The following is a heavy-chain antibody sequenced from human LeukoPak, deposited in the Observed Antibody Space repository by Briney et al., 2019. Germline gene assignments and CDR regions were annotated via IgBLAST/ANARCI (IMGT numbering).Heavy chain of an antibody. CDR3: ARGLLNGGGPLEGFDP. D-gene: IGHD2-21*01. Sequence: SETLSLTCAVYGGSFSGYLWTWIRQSPGKGLEWIGEITSGGNRNDNPSLKSRVAISVDTSKNQFSLKLSSVTAADTAVYYCARGLLNGGGPLEGFDPWGQGTLVTVSS. CDR2: ITSGGNR. J-gene: IGHJ5*02. V-gene: IGHV4-34*01. CDR1: GGSFSGYL.